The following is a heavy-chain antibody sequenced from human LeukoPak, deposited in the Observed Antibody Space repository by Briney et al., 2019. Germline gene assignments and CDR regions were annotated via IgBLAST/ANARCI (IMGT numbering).Heavy chain of an antibody. J-gene: IGHJ4*02. D-gene: IGHD7-27*01. CDR3: VRDDLGIGVPFDS. V-gene: IGHV6-1*01. Sequence: SQTLSLTCAISGDSVSSNTAAWNWIRQSPSRGLEWLGRTYYRSRWFTDYAVSVESRITITPDTSKNQFSLQLNSATPEDTAVYYCVRDDLGIGVPFDSWGQGTLVTVSS. CDR1: GDSVSSNTAA. CDR2: TYYRSRWFT.